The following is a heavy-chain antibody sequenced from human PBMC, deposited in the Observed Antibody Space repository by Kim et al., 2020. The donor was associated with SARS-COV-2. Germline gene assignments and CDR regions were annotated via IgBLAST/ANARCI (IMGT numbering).Heavy chain of an antibody. CDR2: ISFDGRNK. CDR1: GVSFDSSA. Sequence: GGSLRLSCAASGVSFDSSAMNWVRQAPGKGLEWVAVISFDGRNKAYADSVKGRFTISRDNSKNTLHLQMNSLRVEDTAVYYCARGNYYESVSLSDYYNGMDGRGQGTTGTVSS. V-gene: IGHV3-30-3*01. J-gene: IGHJ6*02. D-gene: IGHD3-10*01. CDR3: ARGNYYESVSLSDYYNGMDG.